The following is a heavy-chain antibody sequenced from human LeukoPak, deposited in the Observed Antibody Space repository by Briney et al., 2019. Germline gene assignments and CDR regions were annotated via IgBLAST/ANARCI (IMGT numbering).Heavy chain of an antibody. CDR3: ARDGLYCSGGSCYPDY. D-gene: IGHD2-15*01. V-gene: IGHV1-46*01. Sequence: ASVKVSCKASGYTFSRYYIHWVGQAPGQGLEWMGIINPSGGTTRYTQKFQGRVTMTRDTPTSIVYMELSSLTSEDTAVYYCARDGLYCSGGSCYPDYWGQGTLVTVSS. CDR1: GYTFSRYY. J-gene: IGHJ4*02. CDR2: INPSGGTT.